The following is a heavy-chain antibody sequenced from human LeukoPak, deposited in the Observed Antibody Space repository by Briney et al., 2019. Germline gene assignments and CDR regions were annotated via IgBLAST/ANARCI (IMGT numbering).Heavy chain of an antibody. Sequence: PSETLSLTWTVSGGSISSYYWSWIRQPPAKGLEWIGYIYYSGSTNYNPSLKSRVTISVDTSKNQFSLKLSSVTAADTAVYYCARDGFYGRTEDYYYYYGMDVWGQGTTVTVSS. J-gene: IGHJ6*02. CDR3: ARDGFYGRTEDYYYYYGMDV. V-gene: IGHV4-59*01. CDR1: GGSISSYY. CDR2: IYYSGST. D-gene: IGHD2/OR15-2a*01.